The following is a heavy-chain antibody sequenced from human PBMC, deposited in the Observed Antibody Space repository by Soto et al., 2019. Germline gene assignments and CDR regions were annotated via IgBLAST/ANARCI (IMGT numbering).Heavy chain of an antibody. CDR1: GYTFTSYG. Sequence: GASVKVSCKASGYTFTSYGISWVRQAPGQGLEWMGWISAYNGNTNYAQKLQGRVTISVDTSKNQFSLKLSSVTAADTAVYYCASTQYRYYYYYYYMDVWGKGTTVTVSS. CDR2: ISAYNGNT. V-gene: IGHV1-18*01. D-gene: IGHD2-2*01. CDR3: ASTQYRYYYYYYYMDV. J-gene: IGHJ6*03.